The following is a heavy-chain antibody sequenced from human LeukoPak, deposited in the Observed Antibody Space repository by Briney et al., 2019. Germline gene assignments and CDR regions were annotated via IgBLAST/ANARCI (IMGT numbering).Heavy chain of an antibody. CDR3: ARDTLAAAGNFGVVYYYGMDV. J-gene: IGHJ6*02. D-gene: IGHD6-13*01. CDR1: GVSISSYY. Sequence: SETLSLTCTVSGVSISSYYWSWLRQPPGKGLEWVGYIYYSGSTNYNPSLKSRVTISVDTSKNQFSLKLSSVTAADTAVYYCARDTLAAAGNFGVVYYYGMDVWGQGATVTVSS. V-gene: IGHV4-59*01. CDR2: IYYSGST.